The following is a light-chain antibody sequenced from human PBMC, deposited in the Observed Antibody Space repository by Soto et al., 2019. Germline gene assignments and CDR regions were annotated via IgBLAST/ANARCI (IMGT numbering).Light chain of an antibody. Sequence: EIGMTESPANLSMSPGESATLSCRASQYIYSNVAWYQHRPGQAPRLLIYRASTRATGIPARFSGSGSGTEFTLTISSLQSEDFTVYSCLQYHNLWAFGQGTKVDIK. V-gene: IGKV3-15*01. CDR1: QYIYSN. CDR2: RAS. J-gene: IGKJ1*01. CDR3: LQYHNLWA.